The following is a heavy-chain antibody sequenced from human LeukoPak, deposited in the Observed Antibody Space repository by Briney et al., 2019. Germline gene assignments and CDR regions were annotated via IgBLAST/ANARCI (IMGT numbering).Heavy chain of an antibody. Sequence: GGSLRLSCAAAGSTFSSYAMSWARQPPGKGLEWVSTINKIARTTYYAGSVKGLFTISRDTSKNTLYLQMNSLRAEDTAVYCCAKGNSGSYEGALDYWGQGTLVTVSS. V-gene: IGHV3-23*01. J-gene: IGHJ4*02. CDR2: INKIARTT. CDR1: GSTFSSYA. CDR3: AKGNSGSYEGALDY. D-gene: IGHD1-26*01.